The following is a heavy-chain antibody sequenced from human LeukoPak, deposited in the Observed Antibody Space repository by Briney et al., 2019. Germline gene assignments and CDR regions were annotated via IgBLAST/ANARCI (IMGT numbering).Heavy chain of an antibody. V-gene: IGHV3-30*04. D-gene: IGHD3-22*01. CDR3: ARVDNLRDSRGYPVSNYKYYNGMDV. CDR2: ISYDGTNR. Sequence: PERSLRLSCAASGFTFNRYAIHWVRQAPGKGLEWVSLISYDGTNRIYADSVKGRFTVSRDNSKKTVYLQMSGLRPEDTAVYHCARVDNLRDSRGYPVSNYKYYNGMDVWGRGTTVTV. J-gene: IGHJ6*02. CDR1: GFTFNRYA.